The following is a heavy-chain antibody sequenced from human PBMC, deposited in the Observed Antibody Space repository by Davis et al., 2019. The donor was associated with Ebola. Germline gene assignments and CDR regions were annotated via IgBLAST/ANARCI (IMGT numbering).Heavy chain of an antibody. CDR2: IYTGDSDT. CDR1: GNSFNTHW. CDR3: ATLRRTITGMDDGFDI. V-gene: IGHV5-51*01. D-gene: IGHD1-20*01. Sequence: GESLKISCKDSGNSFNTHWIGWVRQMPGKGLEWMGIIYTGDSDTRYSLSFRGQVTISADKSIKTAFLQWSSLKASDTAMYYCATLRRTITGMDDGFDIWGQGTMVTVSS. J-gene: IGHJ3*02.